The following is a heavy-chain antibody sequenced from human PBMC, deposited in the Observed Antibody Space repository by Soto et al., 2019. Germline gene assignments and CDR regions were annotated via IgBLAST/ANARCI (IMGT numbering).Heavy chain of an antibody. CDR3: ARSPLVPAAKGRDYYYGMDV. D-gene: IGHD2-2*01. V-gene: IGHV1-69*12. CDR2: IIPIFGTA. Sequence: QVQLVQSGAEVKKPGSSVKVSCKASGGTFSSYAISWVRQAPGQGLEWMGGIIPIFGTANYAQKFQGRVTITADDSTSTAYMELSSLRSEDTAVYYCARSPLVPAAKGRDYYYGMDVWGQGTTVTVSS. J-gene: IGHJ6*02. CDR1: GGTFSSYA.